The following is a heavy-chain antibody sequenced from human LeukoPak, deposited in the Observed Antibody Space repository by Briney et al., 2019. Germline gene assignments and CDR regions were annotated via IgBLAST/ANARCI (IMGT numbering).Heavy chain of an antibody. CDR3: ARDAEYCSGGSCYPVKGYMDV. CDR2: IYYSGST. CDR1: GCSISSYY. Sequence: AETLTLTCTASGCSISSYYWSWIRQPPGKGLEWIAYIYYSGSTNYNPSLKRRVSISVDTSKNQFSLKLSSVTAADTAVYYCARDAEYCSGGSCYPVKGYMDVWGKATTVTVSS. V-gene: IGHV4-59*01. D-gene: IGHD2-15*01. J-gene: IGHJ6*03.